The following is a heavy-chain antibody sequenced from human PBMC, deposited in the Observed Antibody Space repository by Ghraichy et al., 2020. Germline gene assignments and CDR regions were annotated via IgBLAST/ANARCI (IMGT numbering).Heavy chain of an antibody. J-gene: IGHJ4*02. V-gene: IGHV3-23*01. Sequence: LSLTCAASGFTFNNYAMSWVRQAPGKGLEWVSAISGSADTTYYANSLRGRFTISRDNSKNSVYLQMNSLRAEDTAVYYCAWHSRWSDFDCWGQGTLVTVSS. CDR2: ISGSADTT. D-gene: IGHD4-23*01. CDR3: AWHSRWSDFDC. CDR1: GFTFNNYA.